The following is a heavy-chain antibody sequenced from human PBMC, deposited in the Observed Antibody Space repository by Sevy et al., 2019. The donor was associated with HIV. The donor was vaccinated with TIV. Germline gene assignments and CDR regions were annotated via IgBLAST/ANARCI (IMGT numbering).Heavy chain of an antibody. Sequence: GGSLRLSCAASGFTFSNYAMGWVRQAPGKGPEWVSTISTSSSSTYYADSVKGRFTISRDNSKNTLSLQMNSLRAEDTAVYYCARITMIVVDLPDYWGQGTLVTVSS. V-gene: IGHV3-23*01. CDR1: GFTFSNYA. CDR2: ISTSSSST. CDR3: ARITMIVVDLPDY. D-gene: IGHD3-22*01. J-gene: IGHJ4*02.